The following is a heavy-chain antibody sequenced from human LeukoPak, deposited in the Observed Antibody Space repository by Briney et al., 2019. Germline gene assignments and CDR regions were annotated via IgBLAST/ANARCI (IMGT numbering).Heavy chain of an antibody. CDR1: GYTFTSYG. J-gene: IGHJ4*02. V-gene: IGHV1-18*01. Sequence: ASVKVSCKASGYTFTSYGISWVRQAPGQGLEWMGWISAYNGNTNYAQKLQGRVTMTTDTSTSTVYMELSSLRSEDTAVYYCARALGPYYYDSSGSALLDYWGQGTLVTVS. D-gene: IGHD3-22*01. CDR2: ISAYNGNT. CDR3: ARALGPYYYDSSGSALLDY.